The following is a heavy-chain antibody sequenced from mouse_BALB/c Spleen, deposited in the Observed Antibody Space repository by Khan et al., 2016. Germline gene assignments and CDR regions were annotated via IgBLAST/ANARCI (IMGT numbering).Heavy chain of an antibody. CDR2: INTNTGEP. V-gene: IGHV9-3*02. CDR3: SRYDYAMDY. Sequence: QIQLVQSGPELKKPGETVKISCKASGYTFTNYGMNWVKQAPGKGLKWMGWINTNTGEPTYDEEFKGRFAFSLETSASTAHLQINNHKNEDTATYFCSRYDYAMDYWGQGASVTVSS. CDR1: GYTFTNYG. J-gene: IGHJ4*01. D-gene: IGHD2-14*01.